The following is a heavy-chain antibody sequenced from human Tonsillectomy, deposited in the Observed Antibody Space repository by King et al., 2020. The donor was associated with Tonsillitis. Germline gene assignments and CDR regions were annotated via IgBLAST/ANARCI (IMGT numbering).Heavy chain of an antibody. CDR3: ARRIATTAEYYFDS. V-gene: IGHV1-69*06. Sequence: QLVQSGAEVKKPGSSVKVSCKSSGDPFSSYAFIWVRQAPGQGPYGMARSIPSFGTTNYAQKFQDRVTGTADKSTSTLYMEMSGLRSEDTAVYYCARRIATTAEYYFDSWGQGTLVIVSS. J-gene: IGHJ4*02. CDR1: GDPFSSYA. D-gene: IGHD6-13*01. CDR2: SIPSFGTT.